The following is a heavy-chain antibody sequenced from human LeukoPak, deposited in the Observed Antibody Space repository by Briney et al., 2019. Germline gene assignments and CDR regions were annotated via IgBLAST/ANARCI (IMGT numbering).Heavy chain of an antibody. CDR2: ISHDGSNK. D-gene: IGHD2-2*01. J-gene: IGHJ4*02. Sequence: GGSLRLSCAASGFTFSSYGMHWVRQAPGKGLEWVAVISHDGSNKYYADSVKGRFTISRDNSKNTLYLQMNSLRAEDTAVYYCAKAQLDCSSTSCYWVRVWLVMVYWGEGGLVSVCS. CDR3: AKAQLDCSSTSCYWVRVWLVMVY. V-gene: IGHV3-30*18. CDR1: GFTFSSYG.